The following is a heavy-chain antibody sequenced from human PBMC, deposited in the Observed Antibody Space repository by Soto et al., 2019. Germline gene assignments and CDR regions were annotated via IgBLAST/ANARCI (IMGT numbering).Heavy chain of an antibody. Sequence: QVQLQESGPGLVKLSQTLSLTCTFSGDSITSGVQYWSWIRQLPGKGLEWIGYIFYSGPTYYNPSLKSRVTISVATSKNQFSLKLNSVTAADTAVYYCARDRVMLTFGGASEEWGIDSWGQGTLVTVSS. V-gene: IGHV4-31*03. J-gene: IGHJ4*02. CDR2: IFYSGPT. CDR3: ARDRVMLTFGGASEEWGIDS. CDR1: GDSITSGVQY. D-gene: IGHD3-16*01.